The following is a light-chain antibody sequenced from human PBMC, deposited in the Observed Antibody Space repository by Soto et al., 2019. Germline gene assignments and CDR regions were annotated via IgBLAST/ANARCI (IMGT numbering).Light chain of an antibody. V-gene: IGKV3-15*01. CDR3: QQYNNWFRT. Sequence: EIVMTQSPATLSVSPGERATLSCRASQSVSSNLAWYQQKPGQAPRLLIYGASTRATGIPARFRGSGSGTEFTLTISSLQSEDFAVYYCQQYNNWFRTFGQGTKVDIK. CDR2: GAS. CDR1: QSVSSN. J-gene: IGKJ1*01.